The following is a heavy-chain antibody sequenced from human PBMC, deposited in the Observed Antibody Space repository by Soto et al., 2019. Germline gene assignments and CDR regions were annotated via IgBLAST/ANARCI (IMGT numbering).Heavy chain of an antibody. CDR2: IIPIFGTA. V-gene: IGHV1-69*05. CDR1: GGTFSSNA. D-gene: IGHD5-18*01. Sequence: QVQLVQSGAEVKKPGSSVKVTCKASGGTFSSNAISWVRQAPGQGLEWRGGIIPIFGTAPYAQKFQGRVTNPPDDFTSTASMELSSLKSEDTAVYYCATGGRGYSADPRFSFEFWGQGNLVTVPS. CDR3: ATGGRGYSADPRFSFEF. J-gene: IGHJ4*02.